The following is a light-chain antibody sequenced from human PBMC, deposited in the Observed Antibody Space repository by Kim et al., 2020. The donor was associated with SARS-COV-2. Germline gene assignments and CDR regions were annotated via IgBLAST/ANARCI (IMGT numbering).Light chain of an antibody. Sequence: SPGERATLSCRASQSVSSSYLALYQQKPGQAPRLLIYGASSRATGIPDRFSGSGSGTDFTLTISRLEPEDFAVYYFQQYGSSPRTFGQGTKVDIK. V-gene: IGKV3-20*01. CDR1: QSVSSSY. CDR3: QQYGSSPRT. CDR2: GAS. J-gene: IGKJ1*01.